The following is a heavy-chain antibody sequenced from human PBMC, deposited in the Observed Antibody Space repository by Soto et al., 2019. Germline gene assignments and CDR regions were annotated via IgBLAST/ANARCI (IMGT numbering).Heavy chain of an antibody. CDR3: ARPVNYYYYYMDV. CDR1: GVSISSSTSY. J-gene: IGHJ6*03. V-gene: IGHV4-39*01. Sequence: SETLSLTCAVSGVSISSSTSYLGWIRQPPGKGLEWIGSINYSGSTYYSPSLKSRVTISADTSKNQFSLKLSSVTAADTAVYYCARPVNYYYYYMDVWGKGTMVTVSS. CDR2: INYSGST.